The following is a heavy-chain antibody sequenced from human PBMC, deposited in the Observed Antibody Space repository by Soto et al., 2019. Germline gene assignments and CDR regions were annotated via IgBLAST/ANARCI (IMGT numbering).Heavy chain of an antibody. V-gene: IGHV3-23*01. CDR3: TKDQVYSSSGQGRFDP. CDR1: GFTFRSYA. Sequence: EVPLLESGGGLVQPGGSLRLSCAASGFTFRSYAMSCVRQAPGKGLEWVSAICGSGSSTYYADSVKGRFTISRDNSKNTLYLQINSLRAEDTAVYYCTKDQVYSSSGQGRFDPWGQGTLVTVSS. CDR2: ICGSGSST. D-gene: IGHD6-13*01. J-gene: IGHJ5*02.